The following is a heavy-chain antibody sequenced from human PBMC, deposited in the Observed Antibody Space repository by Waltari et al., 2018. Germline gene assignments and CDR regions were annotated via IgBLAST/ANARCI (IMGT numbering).Heavy chain of an antibody. CDR2: IKQDGSEK. CDR3: ARVSWDTITRKGIDY. D-gene: IGHD1-26*01. CDR1: GFTFSTYW. V-gene: IGHV3-7*01. J-gene: IGHJ4*02. Sequence: EVQLVESGGDLVQPGGALRLSCAASGFTFSTYWMSWVRQATGECVEGVANIKQDGSEKLYVDSVKGRFTISRDNARNSLYLQMNSLRGEDTAVYYCARVSWDTITRKGIDYWGLGTLVIVSS.